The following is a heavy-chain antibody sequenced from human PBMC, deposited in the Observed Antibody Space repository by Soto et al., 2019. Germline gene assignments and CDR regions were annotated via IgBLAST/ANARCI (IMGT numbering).Heavy chain of an antibody. D-gene: IGHD1-7*01. CDR3: TPLELRYYYYYGMDV. V-gene: IGHV3-15*07. CDR1: GFTFSNAW. CDR2: IKSKNDGGAT. J-gene: IGHJ6*02. Sequence: GGSLRLSCAASGFTFSNAWMNWVRQAPGKGLEWAGRIKSKNDGGATDYAAPVKGRFTISRDDSKNTLYLQMNSLKTEYTALYYCTPLELRYYYYYGMDVWGQGTTVTVSS.